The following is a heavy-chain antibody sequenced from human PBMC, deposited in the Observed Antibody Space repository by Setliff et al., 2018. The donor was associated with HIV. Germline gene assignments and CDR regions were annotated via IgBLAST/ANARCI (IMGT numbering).Heavy chain of an antibody. J-gene: IGHJ4*02. V-gene: IGHV4-59*12. CDR2: IFYSGST. CDR3: ARLGDSGYDFRGYFDY. D-gene: IGHD5-12*01. Sequence: PSETLSLTCTVSGGSISSYYWSWIRQPPGKGLEWIGYIFYSGSTNYNPSLKSRVTISVDTSRNQFSLKLTSVTAADTALYFCARLGDSGYDFRGYFDYWGQGKLVTVSS. CDR1: GGSISSYY.